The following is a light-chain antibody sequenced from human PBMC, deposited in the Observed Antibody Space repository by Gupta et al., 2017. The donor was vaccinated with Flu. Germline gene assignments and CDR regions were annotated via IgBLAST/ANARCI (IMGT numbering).Light chain of an antibody. Sequence: DIQVTQSPSSLSASVGDRVTITCRASQGVSDFLAWFQQKPGKAPKPLIFATSILQSGVPSRFSGSRSGTDFTLTITSLQPEDFATYYCQQYNNYPYNFGQGTKLEIK. V-gene: IGKV1-16*01. CDR3: QQYNNYPYN. CDR2: ATS. J-gene: IGKJ2*01. CDR1: QGVSDF.